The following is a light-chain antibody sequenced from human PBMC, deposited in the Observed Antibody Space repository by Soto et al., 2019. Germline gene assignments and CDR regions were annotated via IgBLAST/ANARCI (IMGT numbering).Light chain of an antibody. V-gene: IGLV2-8*01. Sequence: QSVLTQPPSASGSPGQSVTISCTGTSSDVGNYDSVSWYQHHPGKAPQAVIYEVNKRPSGVPDRFSGSKSGNTASLTVSGPQAEDEGDYYCSSYAGSNNYVFGTGTKVTVL. J-gene: IGLJ1*01. CDR1: SSDVGNYDS. CDR3: SSYAGSNNYV. CDR2: EVN.